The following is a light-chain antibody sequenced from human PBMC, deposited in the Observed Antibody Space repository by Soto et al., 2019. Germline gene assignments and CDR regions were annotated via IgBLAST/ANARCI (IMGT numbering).Light chain of an antibody. Sequence: QSALAQPASVSGSPGQSITISCTGTSSDVGGYDYVSWYQQHPGKAPKLLIYDVSNRPSGVSTRFSGSKSGNTASLTISGLQAEDEGDYYCTSYTARRLYVSGSGTKVTVL. V-gene: IGLV2-14*03. J-gene: IGLJ1*01. CDR1: SSDVGGYDY. CDR3: TSYTARRLYV. CDR2: DVS.